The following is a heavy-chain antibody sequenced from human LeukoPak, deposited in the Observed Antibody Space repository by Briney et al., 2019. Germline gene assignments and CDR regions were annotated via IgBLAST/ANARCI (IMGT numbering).Heavy chain of an antibody. V-gene: IGHV1-58*02. CDR1: GFTFTSSA. D-gene: IGHD6-13*01. CDR3: ARGGQQQLVDAFDI. Sequence: ASVKVSCKASGFTFTSSAMQWVRQARGQRLEWIGWIVVGSGNTNYAQKFQERVTITRDMSTSTAYMELSSLRSEDTAVYYCARGGQQQLVDAFDIWGQGTMVTVSS. CDR2: IVVGSGNT. J-gene: IGHJ3*02.